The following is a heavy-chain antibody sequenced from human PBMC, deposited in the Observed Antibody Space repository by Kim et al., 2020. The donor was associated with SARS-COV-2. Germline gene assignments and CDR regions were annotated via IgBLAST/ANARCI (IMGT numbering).Heavy chain of an antibody. V-gene: IGHV4-34*01. CDR3: ARAYGSSWYSNGPYYFDY. CDR2: INHSGST. CDR1: GGSFSGYY. D-gene: IGHD6-13*01. J-gene: IGHJ4*02. Sequence: SETLSLTCAVYGGSFSGYYWSWIRLSPGKGLEWIGEINHSGSTNYNPSLKSRVTISVDTSKNHFSLKLSSVTAADTAVYYCARAYGSSWYSNGPYYFDYWGQGTLVSVSS.